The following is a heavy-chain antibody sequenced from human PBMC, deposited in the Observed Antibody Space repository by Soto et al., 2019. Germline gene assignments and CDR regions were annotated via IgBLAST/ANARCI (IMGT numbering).Heavy chain of an antibody. CDR2: IYYSGST. Sequence: SETLSLTCTVSGGSISSYYWSSIRQPPGKGLEWIGYIYYSGSTNYNPSLKSRVTISVDTSKNQFSLKLSSVIAADTAVYYCAILKEDWNYGYYCYMDVWGKGTTVTVSS. D-gene: IGHD1-7*01. CDR1: GGSISSYY. CDR3: AILKEDWNYGYYCYMDV. J-gene: IGHJ6*03. V-gene: IGHV4-59*08.